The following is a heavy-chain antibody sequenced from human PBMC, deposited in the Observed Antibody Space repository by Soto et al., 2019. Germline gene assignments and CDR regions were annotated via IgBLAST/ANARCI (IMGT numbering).Heavy chain of an antibody. V-gene: IGHV3-49*03. CDR2: IRSKAYGGTT. CDR3: TSSPDPYSSGLWWFDP. D-gene: IGHD6-19*01. Sequence: AGGSLRLSCTASGFTFGDYAMSWFRQAPGMGLEWVGFIRSKAYGGTTEYAASVKGRFTISRDDSKSMAYLQMNSLKTEDTAVYYCTSSPDPYSSGLWWFDPWGQGTLVTVSS. CDR1: GFTFGDYA. J-gene: IGHJ5*02.